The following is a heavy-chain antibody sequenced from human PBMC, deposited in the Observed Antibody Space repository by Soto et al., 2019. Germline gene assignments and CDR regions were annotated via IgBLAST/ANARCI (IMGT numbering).Heavy chain of an antibody. CDR3: ARDAYYDSSGSFDY. J-gene: IGHJ4*02. Sequence: QVQLVESGGGVVQPGRSLRLSCAASGFTFSSYAMHWVRQAPGKGLAWVAGISYDGSNKYYADSVKGRFTISRDNSKNALYLQMNRLRAEDTAVYYCARDAYYDSSGSFDYWGQGTLVTLSS. V-gene: IGHV3-30-3*01. CDR1: GFTFSSYA. D-gene: IGHD3-22*01. CDR2: ISYDGSNK.